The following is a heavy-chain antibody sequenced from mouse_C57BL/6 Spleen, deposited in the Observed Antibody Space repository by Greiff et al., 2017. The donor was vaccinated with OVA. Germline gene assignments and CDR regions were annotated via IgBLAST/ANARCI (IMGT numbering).Heavy chain of an antibody. V-gene: IGHV1-15*01. J-gene: IGHJ2*01. CDR3: TAAYYYGSSYC. D-gene: IGHD1-1*01. CDR1: GYTFTDYE. Sequence: VLLVESGAELVRPGASVTLSCKASGYTFTDYEMHWVKQTPVHGLEWIGAIDPDTGGTAYNQKFKGKAILTADKSSSTAYMELRSLTSEDSAVYYCTAAYYYGSSYCWGQGTTLTVSS. CDR2: IDPDTGGT.